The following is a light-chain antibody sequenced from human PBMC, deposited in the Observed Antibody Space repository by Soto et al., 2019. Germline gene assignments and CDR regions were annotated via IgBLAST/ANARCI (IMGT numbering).Light chain of an antibody. V-gene: IGLV2-23*02. J-gene: IGLJ1*01. Sequence: QSALTQPASVSGSPGQSITISCTGTSSDVGSYNLVSWYQQHPGKAPKLMIYEVSKRPSGVSNRFSGSKSGNTASLTISGLQAEDEADYYCCSYAGSSTPRVFGTGTKVTVI. CDR2: EVS. CDR1: SSDVGSYNL. CDR3: CSYAGSSTPRV.